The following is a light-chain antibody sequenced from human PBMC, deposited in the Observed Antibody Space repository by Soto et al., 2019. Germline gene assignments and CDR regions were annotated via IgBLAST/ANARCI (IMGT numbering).Light chain of an antibody. Sequence: DIQMTQSPSSLSASVGDRVTITCRASQGIRNDIGWYQQKPGKAPKRLIYAASSLQSGVPSRFSGGGAGTEFTLTISSLQPEDFATYYCLQHNSYPLTFGGGTKVEIK. J-gene: IGKJ4*01. CDR1: QGIRND. V-gene: IGKV1-17*01. CDR2: AAS. CDR3: LQHNSYPLT.